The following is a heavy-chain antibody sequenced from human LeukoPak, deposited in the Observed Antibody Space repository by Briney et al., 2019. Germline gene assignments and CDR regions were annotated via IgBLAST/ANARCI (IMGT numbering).Heavy chain of an antibody. D-gene: IGHD2-2*01. J-gene: IGHJ6*02. CDR3: ARVQFNCSSTSCYAYGMDV. Sequence: ASVKVSCKASGYTFTGYYMHWVRQAPGQGLEWMGWINPNSGGTNYAQKFQGRVTMTRDTSISTAYMELSRLRSDDTAVYYCARVQFNCSSTSCYAYGMDVWGQGTTVTVSS. CDR2: INPNSGGT. V-gene: IGHV1-2*02. CDR1: GYTFTGYY.